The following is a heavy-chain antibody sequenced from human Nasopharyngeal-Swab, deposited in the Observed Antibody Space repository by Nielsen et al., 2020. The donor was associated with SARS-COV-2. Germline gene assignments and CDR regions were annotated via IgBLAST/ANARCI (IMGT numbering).Heavy chain of an antibody. Sequence: GESLKISCKASGFSVTSHGMHWVRQAPGKGLEWVANIKQDGGEKNYADSVKGRFTISRDNAKNSLYLQMNTLRAEDTAVYYCVRDVIATVTTPPDYWGQGTLVTVSS. CDR1: GFSVTSHG. D-gene: IGHD4-17*01. J-gene: IGHJ4*02. CDR2: IKQDGGEK. CDR3: VRDVIATVTTPPDY. V-gene: IGHV3-7*01.